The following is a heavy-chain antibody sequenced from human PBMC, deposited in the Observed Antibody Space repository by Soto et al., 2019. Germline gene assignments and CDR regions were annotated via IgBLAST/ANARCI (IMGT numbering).Heavy chain of an antibody. CDR2: IYYSGST. J-gene: IGHJ4*02. Sequence: QLQLQESGPGLVKPSETLSLTCTVSGGSISSSSYYWGWIRQPPGKGLEWIGSIYYSGSTYYNPSLKSRVTISVDTSKNQFSLKLSAVTAADTAVYYCARQHDSSGYELYFDYWGQGTLVTVSS. CDR3: ARQHDSSGYELYFDY. CDR1: GGSISSSSYY. D-gene: IGHD3-22*01. V-gene: IGHV4-39*01.